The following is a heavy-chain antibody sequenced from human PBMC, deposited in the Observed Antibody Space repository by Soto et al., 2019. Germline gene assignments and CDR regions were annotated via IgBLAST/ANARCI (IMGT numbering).Heavy chain of an antibody. V-gene: IGHV3-33*01. CDR3: ASQDGYRTGGYY. CDR2: IWYDGSNK. CDR1: GFTFSSYG. J-gene: IGHJ4*02. Sequence: GGSLRLSCAASGFTFSSYGMHWVRQAPGKGPEWVAVIWYDGSNKYYADSVKGRFTISRDNSKNTLYLQMNSLRAEDTAVYYCASQDGYRTGGYYWGQGTLVTVSS. D-gene: IGHD5-12*01.